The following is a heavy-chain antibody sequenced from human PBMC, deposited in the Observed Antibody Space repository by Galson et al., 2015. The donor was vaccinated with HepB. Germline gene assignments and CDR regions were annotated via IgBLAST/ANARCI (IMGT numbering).Heavy chain of an antibody. CDR1: GFTFDDYT. Sequence: SLRLSCAASGFTFDDYTMHWVRQAPGKGLEWVSLISWDGGSTYYADSVKGRFTISRDNSKNSLYLQMNSLRTEDTALYYCAKDRNRGYSYGDLFDYWGQGTLITVSS. J-gene: IGHJ4*02. V-gene: IGHV3-43*01. D-gene: IGHD5-18*01. CDR2: ISWDGGST. CDR3: AKDRNRGYSYGDLFDY.